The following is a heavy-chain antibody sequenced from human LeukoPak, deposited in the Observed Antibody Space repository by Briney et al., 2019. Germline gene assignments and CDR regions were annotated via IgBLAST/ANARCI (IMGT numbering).Heavy chain of an antibody. CDR1: GFTFSSYS. D-gene: IGHD3-22*01. CDR2: ISSSSTTI. J-gene: IGHJ3*02. CDR3: ARKYYCDSSGYNYREHAFDI. Sequence: PGGSLRLSCAASGFTFSSYSMNWVRQAPGKGLEWVSFISSSSTTIYYAASVKGRFTISRDNAKNSLYLQMNSLRAEDTAVYYCARKYYCDSSGYNYREHAFDIWGQGTMATVSS. V-gene: IGHV3-48*01.